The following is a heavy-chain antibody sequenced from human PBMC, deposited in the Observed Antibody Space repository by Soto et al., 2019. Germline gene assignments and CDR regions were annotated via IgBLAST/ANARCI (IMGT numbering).Heavy chain of an antibody. CDR3: ARHLFGSGNWFDP. V-gene: IGHV4-31*03. Sequence: SETLSLTCTVSGGSISNSGGYYWNWIRQHPGKGLEWIGYIFYIGSTYYNPSLNSRVTVSVDTSKNQFSLKLSSVTAADTAVYYCARHLFGSGNWFDPWGQGTLVTVSS. CDR2: IFYIGST. CDR1: GGSISNSGGYY. D-gene: IGHD3-10*02. J-gene: IGHJ5*02.